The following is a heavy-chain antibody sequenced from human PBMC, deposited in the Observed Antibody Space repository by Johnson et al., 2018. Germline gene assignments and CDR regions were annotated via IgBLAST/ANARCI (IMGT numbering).Heavy chain of an antibody. V-gene: IGHV3-33*08. D-gene: IGHD4-17*01. CDR2: IWYDGSNK. CDR3: ARARMPYGDYLEYFQH. J-gene: IGHJ1*01. CDR1: GFTFSTYG. Sequence: VQLVESGGGLVKPGGSLRLSFAASGFTFSTYGMHWVRQAPGKGLEWVAVIWYDGSNKYYADSVKGRFTISRDNSKNTLYLQMNSLRAEDTAVYYCARARMPYGDYLEYFQHWGQGTLVTVSS.